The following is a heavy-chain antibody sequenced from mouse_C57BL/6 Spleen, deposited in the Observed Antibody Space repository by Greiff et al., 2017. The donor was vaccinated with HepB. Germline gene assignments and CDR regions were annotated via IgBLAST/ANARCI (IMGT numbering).Heavy chain of an antibody. D-gene: IGHD2-1*01. CDR2: IWSGGST. CDR3: ARKRGYGNYDWFAY. J-gene: IGHJ3*01. Sequence: QVQLQQSGPGLVQPSQSLSITCTVSGFSFTSYGVHWVRQSPGKGLEWLGVIWSGGSTDYNAAFISRLSISKDNSKSQVFFKMNSLQADDTAIYYCARKRGYGNYDWFAYWGQGTLVTVSA. V-gene: IGHV2-2*01. CDR1: GFSFTSYG.